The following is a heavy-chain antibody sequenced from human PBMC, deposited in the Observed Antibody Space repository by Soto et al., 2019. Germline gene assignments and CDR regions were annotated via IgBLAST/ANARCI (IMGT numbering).Heavy chain of an antibody. CDR3: AIDLAWHTH. Sequence: EVQLLESGGGLVQPGGSLRLSCTASGFTFSDHAMTWVRQAPGKGLEWLSVISGGGTGAYYSAAVEGRFTVYRDNSNNTVFLQMVSLRAEDTAVYYGAIDLAWHTHWGQGTLVTVSS. CDR1: GFTFSDHA. CDR2: ISGGGTGA. V-gene: IGHV3-23*01. D-gene: IGHD2-15*01. J-gene: IGHJ4*02.